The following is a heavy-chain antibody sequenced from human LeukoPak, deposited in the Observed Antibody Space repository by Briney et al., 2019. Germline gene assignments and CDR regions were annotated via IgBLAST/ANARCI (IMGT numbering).Heavy chain of an antibody. CDR3: ARDIESTRVPVGYHYYYYIDV. V-gene: IGHV4-4*07. CDR2: IYTSGST. Sequence: SETLSLTCTVSGGSISSYYWSWIRQPAGKGLEWIGRIYTSGSTNYNPSLKSRVTMSVDTSKNQFSLKLSSVTAADTAVYYCARDIESTRVPVGYHYYYYIDVWGKGTTVTVSS. D-gene: IGHD3-16*02. J-gene: IGHJ6*03. CDR1: GGSISSYY.